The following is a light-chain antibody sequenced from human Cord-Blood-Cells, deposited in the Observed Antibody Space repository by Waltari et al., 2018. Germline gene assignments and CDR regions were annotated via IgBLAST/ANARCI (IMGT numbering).Light chain of an antibody. V-gene: IGKV3-15*01. J-gene: IGKJ2*01. CDR1: QSVSSN. CDR2: GAS. CDR3: QQYNNWPYT. Sequence: EIVMTQSPAPLSVSPGERATLSCRASQSVSSNLAWYQQKPVQAPRLLIYGASTRATGIPARFSGSGSGTEFTLIISSLQSEDFAVYYCQQYNNWPYTFGQGTKLEIK.